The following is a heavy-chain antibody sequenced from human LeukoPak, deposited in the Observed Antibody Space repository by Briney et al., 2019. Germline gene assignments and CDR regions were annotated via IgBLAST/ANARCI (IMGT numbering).Heavy chain of an antibody. Sequence: GGSLRLSCAASGFTFSSYAMHWVRQAPGKGLEWVAVISYDGSNKYYADSVKGRFTISRDNSKNTLYLQMNSLRAEDTAVYYCAREARGYDFWSGYAVTGFDPWGQGTLVTVSS. CDR2: ISYDGSNK. J-gene: IGHJ5*02. D-gene: IGHD3-3*01. CDR3: AREARGYDFWSGYAVTGFDP. V-gene: IGHV3-30-3*01. CDR1: GFTFSSYA.